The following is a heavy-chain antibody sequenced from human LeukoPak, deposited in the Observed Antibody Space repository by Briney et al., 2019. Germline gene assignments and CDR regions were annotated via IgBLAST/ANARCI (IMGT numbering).Heavy chain of an antibody. CDR2: TIPIFGTA. V-gene: IGHV1-69*13. Sequence: SVSLSRQASGPTFTRYAISSVRQAPGQGLERLGATIPIFGTANYAQKFQGRVTITADDSTSTAYMELSSLRSEDTAVYYCARGFERSGSSWYGSYYFDYWGQGTLVTVSS. J-gene: IGHJ4*02. CDR3: ARGFERSGSSWYGSYYFDY. CDR1: GPTFTRYA. D-gene: IGHD6-13*01.